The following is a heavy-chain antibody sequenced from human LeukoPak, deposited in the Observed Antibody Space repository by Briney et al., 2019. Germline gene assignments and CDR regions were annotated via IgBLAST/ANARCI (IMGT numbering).Heavy chain of an antibody. J-gene: IGHJ4*02. CDR1: GFTFRNYW. CDR3: ARGISSSWYY. D-gene: IGHD6-13*01. CDR2: IKQDGSES. Sequence: GGSLRLSCAASGFTFRNYWLSWVRRAPGKGLEWVANIKQDGSESYYVDSVKGRFTISRDNAENSLYLQMNSLRAEDTAVYYCARGISSSWYYWGQGTLVTVSS. V-gene: IGHV3-7*05.